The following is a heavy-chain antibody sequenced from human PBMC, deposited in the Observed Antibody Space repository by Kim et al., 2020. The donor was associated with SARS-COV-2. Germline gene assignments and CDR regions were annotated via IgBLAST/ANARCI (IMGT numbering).Heavy chain of an antibody. CDR3: ARENSGSWYYDY. D-gene: IGHD6-13*01. CDR1: GFTFSSYN. Sequence: GGSLRLSCVASGFTFSSYNMNWVRQAPGKGLEWLSYISYSSSTIYYADSVKGRFTISRDNAKNSLYLQMNSLRDEDTAVYSCARENSGSWYYDYWGQGTLVTVSS. V-gene: IGHV3-48*02. J-gene: IGHJ4*02. CDR2: ISYSSSTI.